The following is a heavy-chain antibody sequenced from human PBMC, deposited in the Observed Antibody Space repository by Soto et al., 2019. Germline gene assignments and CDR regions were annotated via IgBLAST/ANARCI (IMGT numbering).Heavy chain of an antibody. J-gene: IGHJ5*02. V-gene: IGHV3-33*06. CDR1: GFTFSSYA. CDR2: ILYDGSNQ. D-gene: IGHD6-13*01. Sequence: QVQLVESGGGVVQPGRSLRLSCAASGFTFSSYAMHWVRQAPGKGLEWVAAILYDGSNQYYADAVKGRFTISRDNSKNTLYLQMHSLRVEDTAVYYCAKEGRVGYSTRIFRRDNWFDPWGQGTPVNVSS. CDR3: AKEGRVGYSTRIFRRDNWFDP.